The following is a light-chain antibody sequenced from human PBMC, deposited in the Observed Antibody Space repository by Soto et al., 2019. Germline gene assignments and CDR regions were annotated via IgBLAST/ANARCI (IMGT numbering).Light chain of an antibody. V-gene: IGKV3-20*01. CDR3: QQYDSSPRT. Sequence: EIVLTQSPGTLSLSPGERATLSCMASQSFTSRSLAWYQQKPRLAPRLLISGASNRAAGIPDGFSGSGSGTDFTLTISRLEPEDFAVYYCQQYDSSPRTFGQGTKVEIK. CDR1: QSFTSRS. J-gene: IGKJ1*01. CDR2: GAS.